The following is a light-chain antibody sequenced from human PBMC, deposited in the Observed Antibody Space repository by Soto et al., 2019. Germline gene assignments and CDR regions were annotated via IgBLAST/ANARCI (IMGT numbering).Light chain of an antibody. J-gene: IGLJ2*01. CDR1: SSDVGNYNL. Sequence: QSALTQPASVSGSPGQSITISCTGTSSDVGNYNLVSWYQHHPGTAPKLMIYEVSKRPSGVSNRFSGSKSGNTASLTISGLLAEDEADYYCCSAGNSPSAVVFGGGTKLTGL. CDR3: CSAGNSPSAVV. V-gene: IGLV2-23*02. CDR2: EVS.